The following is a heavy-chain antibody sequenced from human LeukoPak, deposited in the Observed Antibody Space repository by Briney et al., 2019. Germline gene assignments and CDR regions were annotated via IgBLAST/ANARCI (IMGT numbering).Heavy chain of an antibody. CDR2: VSSSSSYI. CDR1: GFTPSSYT. D-gene: IGHD2-15*01. Sequence: GGSLRLSCAASGFTPSSYTMNWVRQAPGKGLEWVSYVSSSSSYIYYADSVKGRFTISRDNAENSLYLQMNSLRAEDTAVYYCARGSEGYCSGGGCYYGMDVWGQGTTVTVSS. V-gene: IGHV3-21*01. CDR3: ARGSEGYCSGGGCYYGMDV. J-gene: IGHJ6*01.